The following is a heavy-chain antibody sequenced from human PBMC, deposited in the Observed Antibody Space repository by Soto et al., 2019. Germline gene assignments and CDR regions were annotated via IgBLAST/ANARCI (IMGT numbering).Heavy chain of an antibody. CDR3: ARGSCDYYWDDY. V-gene: IGHV1-3*05. Sequence: QVQLVQAGAEEKKPGASVKVSCKDSGYTFTSYAMHLVRQAPGQRLTWMGRINAGNCNTKNSQKFKGRVTITRETSASTACRELSSMISEDTAVYYCARGSCDYYWDDYWGQGTLVTVSS. CDR1: GYTFTSYA. J-gene: IGHJ4*02. CDR2: INAGNCNT. D-gene: IGHD3-22*01.